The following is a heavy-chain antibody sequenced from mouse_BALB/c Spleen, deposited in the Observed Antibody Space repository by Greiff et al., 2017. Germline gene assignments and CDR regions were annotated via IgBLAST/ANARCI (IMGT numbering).Heavy chain of an antibody. CDR1: GFTFSSYG. CDR2: ICSGGSYT. D-gene: IGHD1-1*02. Sequence: EVKVVESGGDLVKPGGSLKLSCAASGFTFSSYGMSWVRQTPDKRLEWVATICSGGSYTYYPDSVKGRFTISRDNAKNTLYLQMISLKSEDTAMYYCARRALAMYAMDYWGQGTSVTVSS. J-gene: IGHJ4*01. CDR3: ARRALAMYAMDY. V-gene: IGHV5-6*02.